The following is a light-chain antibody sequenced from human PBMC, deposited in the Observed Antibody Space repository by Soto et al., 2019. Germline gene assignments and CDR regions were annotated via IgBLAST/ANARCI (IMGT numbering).Light chain of an antibody. CDR2: DVN. CDR3: SSFSSSSTFA. CDR1: SSDVGGYNH. J-gene: IGLJ2*01. Sequence: QSALTQPASVSGSPGQSITISCTGTSSDVGGYNHVSWHQQHPGEAPKLLIYDVNNRPSGVSNRFSGSKSGNTASLTISGLQADDEADYYCSSFSSSSTFAFGGGTKRTVL. V-gene: IGLV2-14*01.